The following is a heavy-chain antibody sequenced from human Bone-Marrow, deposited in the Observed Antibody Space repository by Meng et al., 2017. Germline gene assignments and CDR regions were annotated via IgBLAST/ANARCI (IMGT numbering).Heavy chain of an antibody. CDR3: ARDLIPSIAAAGWYFDL. Sequence: GGSLRLSCAASGFTFSSYSMNWVRQAPGKGLEWVSSISSSSSYIYYADSVKGRFTISRDNAKNSLYLQMNSLRAEDTALYYCARDLIPSIAAAGWYFDLWGRGTLVTVSS. CDR1: GFTFSSYS. CDR2: ISSSSSYI. D-gene: IGHD6-13*01. J-gene: IGHJ2*01. V-gene: IGHV3-21*04.